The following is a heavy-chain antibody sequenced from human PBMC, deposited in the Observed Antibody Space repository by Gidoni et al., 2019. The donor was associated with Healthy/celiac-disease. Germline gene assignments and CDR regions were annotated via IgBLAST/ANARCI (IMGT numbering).Heavy chain of an antibody. D-gene: IGHD4-17*01. CDR2: ISSSSSYT. V-gene: IGHV3-11*06. CDR1: GFTFSDYY. Sequence: QVQLVESGGGLVKPGGSLRLSCAASGFTFSDYYMSWIRQAPGKGLEWVSYISSSSSYTNYADSVKGRFTISRDNAKNSLYLQMNSLRAEDTAVYYCARAGYGGNSATDYYFDYWGQGTLVTVSS. J-gene: IGHJ4*02. CDR3: ARAGYGGNSATDYYFDY.